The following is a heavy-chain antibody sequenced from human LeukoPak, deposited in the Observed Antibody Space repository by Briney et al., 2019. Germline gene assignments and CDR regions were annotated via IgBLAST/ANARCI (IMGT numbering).Heavy chain of an antibody. CDR3: TREEAVGIDY. V-gene: IGHV3-7*01. CDR2: IKQDGSEK. CDR1: GFTFSTYW. Sequence: GGSLRLSCAASGFTFSTYWMSWVRQAPGKGLEWVANIKQDGSEKYYLDSVKGRFTISRDNAKNSLYLQMNSLRAEDTAVYFGTREEAVGIDYWGKGPLVTVSS. D-gene: IGHD2-15*01. J-gene: IGHJ4*02.